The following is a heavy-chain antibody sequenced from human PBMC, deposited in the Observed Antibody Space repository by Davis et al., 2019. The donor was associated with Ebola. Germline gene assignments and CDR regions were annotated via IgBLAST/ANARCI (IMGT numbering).Heavy chain of an antibody. J-gene: IGHJ6*04. V-gene: IGHV3-30-3*01. Sequence: GESLKISCAASGFTFNSYAMFWVRQAPGKGLEWLTSISYEGSSKNYADSVKGRFTVSRDNSKNTLYLQMNSLRAEDTAVYYCAKGDRMDVWGKGTTVTVSS. CDR1: GFTFNSYA. CDR2: ISYEGSSK. CDR3: AKGDRMDV.